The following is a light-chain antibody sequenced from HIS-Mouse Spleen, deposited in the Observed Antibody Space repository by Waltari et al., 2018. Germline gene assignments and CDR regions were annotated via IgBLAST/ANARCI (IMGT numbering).Light chain of an antibody. CDR2: EGS. CDR3: CSYAGSIHWV. Sequence: QSALTQPASVSGSPGQSITISCTGTSSDVGSYNLVSWYQQHPGKAPKLMIDEGSKRPSGVSNRFAGSKSGNTASLTISGLQAEDEADYYCCSYAGSIHWVFGGGTKLTVL. J-gene: IGLJ3*02. CDR1: SSDVGSYNL. V-gene: IGLV2-23*01.